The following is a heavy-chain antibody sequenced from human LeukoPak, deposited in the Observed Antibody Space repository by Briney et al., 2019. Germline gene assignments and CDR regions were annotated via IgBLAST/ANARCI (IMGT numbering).Heavy chain of an antibody. CDR1: GDTFNNYA. CDR3: ARDPGAYGDYFRPSGWDS. Sequence: ASVKVSCKASGDTFNNYAIGWVRQAPGQGLEWMGRIIPVAGVTNIAQRFQGRVTITADTSTSTAYMELRNLISEDTAEYYCARDPGAYGDYFRPSGWDSWGQGTLVTVSS. V-gene: IGHV1-69*04. CDR2: IIPVAGVT. D-gene: IGHD4-17*01. J-gene: IGHJ4*02.